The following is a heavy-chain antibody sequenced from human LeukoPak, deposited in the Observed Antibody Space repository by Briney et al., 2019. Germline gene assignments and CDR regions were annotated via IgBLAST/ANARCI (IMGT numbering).Heavy chain of an antibody. CDR1: GDSVSSNSAA. CDR3: ARGDQAFDI. V-gene: IGHV6-1*01. J-gene: IGHJ3*02. CDR2: TYYRSRWSN. Sequence: PSQTLSLTCAISGDSVSSNSAAWNWIRQSPWRGLEWLGRTYYRSRWSNNYAISVKSRITINPDTSKNQFPLQLNSVTPEDTAVYYCARGDQAFDIWGQGTMVTVSS.